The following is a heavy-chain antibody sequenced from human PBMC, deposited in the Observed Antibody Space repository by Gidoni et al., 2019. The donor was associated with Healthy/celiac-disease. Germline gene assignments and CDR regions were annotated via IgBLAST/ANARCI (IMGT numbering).Heavy chain of an antibody. V-gene: IGHV1-69*01. CDR2: IIPISGTA. CDR1: GGTFSRYA. CDR3: ARVRDYYGSEYWFDP. Sequence: VQLVQSGAEVKKPGSSVKVSCKASGGTFSRYAISRVRQAPGHGLEWRGGIIPISGTANYAQKFQGRVTSTADESTSTAYMGLSSLRAEDTAVYYCARVRDYYGSEYWFDPWGQGTLVTVSS. D-gene: IGHD3-10*01. J-gene: IGHJ5*02.